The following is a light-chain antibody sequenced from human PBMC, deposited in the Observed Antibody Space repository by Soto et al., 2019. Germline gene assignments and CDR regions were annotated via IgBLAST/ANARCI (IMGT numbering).Light chain of an antibody. CDR2: AAY. CDR1: QGISSY. J-gene: IGKJ1*01. V-gene: IGKV1-8*01. CDR3: QQYYRYST. Sequence: AIRMTQSPSSLSASTGDRVTITCRASQGISSYLAWYQQKPGKAPKLLIYAAYTLQSGVPSRFSGSGSGTDFTLTISCLQSEDFATYYCQQYYRYSTFGQGTKVEIK.